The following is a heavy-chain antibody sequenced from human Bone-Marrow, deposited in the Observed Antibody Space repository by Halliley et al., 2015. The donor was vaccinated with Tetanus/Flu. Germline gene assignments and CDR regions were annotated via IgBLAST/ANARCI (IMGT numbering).Heavy chain of an antibody. J-gene: IGHJ6*02. V-gene: IGHV3-33*01. CDR2: NK. Sequence: NKFYSDSVKGRFTFSRDNSQNALYLQMNSLRAEDTAVYYCARDLGFYYGDYAVENYYYGLDGWGQGTTVTVSS. CDR3: ARDLGFYYGDYAVENYYYGLDG. D-gene: IGHD4-17*01.